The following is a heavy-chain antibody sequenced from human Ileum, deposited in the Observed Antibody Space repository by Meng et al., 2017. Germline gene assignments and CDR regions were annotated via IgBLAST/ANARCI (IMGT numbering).Heavy chain of an antibody. V-gene: IGHV4-34*01. CDR1: GGYFSGYY. D-gene: IGHD6-13*01. Sequence: QVQLQQWGAGLLENSETLSLTCDVHGGYFSGYYWSWIRQSPGKGLEWIGEINRSGSTNYNPSLQSRVTISVDRSKSQFSLELTSVTAADTAVYYCARPAGYSSNWYKYFQHWGLGTLVTVSS. CDR3: ARPAGYSSNWYKYFQH. CDR2: INRSGST. J-gene: IGHJ1*01.